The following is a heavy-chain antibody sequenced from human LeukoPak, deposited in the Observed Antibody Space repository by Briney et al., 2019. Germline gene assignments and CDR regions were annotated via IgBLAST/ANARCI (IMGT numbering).Heavy chain of an antibody. Sequence: PSETLSLTCTVSGGSISSYYWGWIRQPPGKGLEWIGYIYYSGSTNYNPSLKSRVTISVDTSKNQFSLKLSSVTAEDTAVYYCARGSYGGNSGEYFQHWGQGTLVTVSS. V-gene: IGHV4-59*01. CDR2: IYYSGST. CDR1: GGSISSYY. J-gene: IGHJ1*01. D-gene: IGHD4-23*01. CDR3: ARGSYGGNSGEYFQH.